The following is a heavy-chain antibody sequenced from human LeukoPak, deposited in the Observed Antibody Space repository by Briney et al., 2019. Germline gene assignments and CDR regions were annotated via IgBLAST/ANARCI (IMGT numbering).Heavy chain of an antibody. D-gene: IGHD5-18*01. V-gene: IGHV6-1*01. J-gene: IGHJ5*02. CDR3: AGYSYGVRPS. CDR2: TYYRSKWHY. CDR1: GDSVSSNSAA. Sequence: SQTLSLTCVISGDSVSSNSAAWNWIRQSPSRGLEWLGRTYYRSKWHYDYAVSVKSRITINPDTSKNQFSLHLDSVTPEDTAVYYCAGYSYGVRPSWGQGTLVSVSS.